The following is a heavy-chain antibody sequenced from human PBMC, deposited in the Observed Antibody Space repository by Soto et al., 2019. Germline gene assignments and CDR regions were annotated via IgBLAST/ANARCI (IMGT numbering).Heavy chain of an antibody. CDR1: GFTFSSYW. Sequence: GGSLRLSCAASGFTFSSYWMTWVRQAPGKGLEWVANIKQDGSDKSYVDSVKGRFTISRDNAKNSLYLQMNSLRAEDTAVYYCARDRPLHCRSTSCYSEYYGMDVWGQGTPVTVSS. J-gene: IGHJ6*02. CDR3: ARDRPLHCRSTSCYSEYYGMDV. V-gene: IGHV3-7*03. D-gene: IGHD2-2*02. CDR2: IKQDGSDK.